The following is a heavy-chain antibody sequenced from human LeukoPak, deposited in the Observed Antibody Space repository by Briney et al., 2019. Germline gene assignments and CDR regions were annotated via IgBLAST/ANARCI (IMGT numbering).Heavy chain of an antibody. D-gene: IGHD2-2*01. CDR1: RGTFSSYT. CDR2: IIPIFGTA. J-gene: IGHJ5*02. CDR3: ARGVTGRYCSSTSCHWRAWFDP. V-gene: IGHV1-69*01. Sequence: SVKVSCKASRGTFSSYTISWVRQAPGQGLEWMGGIIPIFGTANYAQKFQGRVTITADESTSTAYMELRSLRSEDPAVYSRARGVTGRYCSSTSCHWRAWFDPWGQGTLVTVSS.